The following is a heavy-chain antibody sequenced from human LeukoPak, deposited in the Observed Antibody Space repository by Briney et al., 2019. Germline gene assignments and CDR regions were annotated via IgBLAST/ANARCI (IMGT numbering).Heavy chain of an antibody. CDR3: ATTPYDSSGY. CDR1: GYTFTSYY. Sequence: ASVKVSCKASGYTFTSYYMHWVRQAPGQGLEWMGIINPSGGSTSYAQKFQGRVTMTEDTSTDTAYMELSSLRSEDTAVYYCATTPYDSSGYWGQGTLVTVSS. CDR2: INPSGGST. V-gene: IGHV1-46*01. D-gene: IGHD3-22*01. J-gene: IGHJ4*02.